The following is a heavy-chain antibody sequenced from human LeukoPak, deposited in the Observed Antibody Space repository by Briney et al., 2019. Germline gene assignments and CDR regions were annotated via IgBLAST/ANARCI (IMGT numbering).Heavy chain of an antibody. CDR1: GGSISSSSYY. J-gene: IGHJ4*02. V-gene: IGHV4-39*07. D-gene: IGHD5-24*01. CDR2: IYYSGST. Sequence: SETLSLTCTVSGGSISSSSYYWGWIRQPPGKGLEWIGSIYYSGSTNYNPSLKSRVTMSVDTSKNQFSLKLSSVTAADTAVYYCARVGGYNSPLEYWGQGTLVTVSS. CDR3: ARVGGYNSPLEY.